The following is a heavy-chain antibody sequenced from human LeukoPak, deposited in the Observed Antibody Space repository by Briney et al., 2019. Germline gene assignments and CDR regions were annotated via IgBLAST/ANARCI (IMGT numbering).Heavy chain of an antibody. CDR3: ARANDY. CDR2: IKPDGSDK. V-gene: IGHV3-7*01. CDR1: GFTFTNYW. J-gene: IGHJ4*02. Sequence: GGSLRLSCVVSGFTFTNYWMGWVRQAPGKGLEWVGNIKPDGSDKYYMDSMKGRFTISRDNSENSLHLHMNSLRAEDTAVYYCARANDYWGQGTLVTVSS.